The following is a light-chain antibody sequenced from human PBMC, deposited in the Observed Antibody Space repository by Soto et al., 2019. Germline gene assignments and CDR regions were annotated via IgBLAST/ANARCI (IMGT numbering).Light chain of an antibody. V-gene: IGLV2-14*01. CDR3: SSYTSSSTLYV. CDR1: RSDVGGYNY. J-gene: IGLJ1*01. Sequence: QSVLTQPASVPGSPGQSITISCTGTRSDVGGYNYVSWYQQHPGKAPKLMIYDVSNRPSGVSNRFSGSKSGNTASLTISGLQAEDEADYYCSSYTSSSTLYVFGTGTKVTVL. CDR2: DVS.